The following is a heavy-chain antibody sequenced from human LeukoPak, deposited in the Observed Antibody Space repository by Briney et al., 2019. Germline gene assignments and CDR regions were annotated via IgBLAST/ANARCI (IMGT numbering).Heavy chain of an antibody. CDR3: AMTYYYDSSGYYYSDY. Sequence: PGGSLRLSCAASGFTFSSYAMSWVRQAPGKGLEWVSAISGSGGSTYYADSVKGRFTISRDNSKNTLYLQMNSLRAEDTAVYYCAMTYYYDSSGYYYSDYWGQGTLVTVSS. CDR2: ISGSGGST. J-gene: IGHJ4*02. D-gene: IGHD3-22*01. V-gene: IGHV3-23*01. CDR1: GFTFSSYA.